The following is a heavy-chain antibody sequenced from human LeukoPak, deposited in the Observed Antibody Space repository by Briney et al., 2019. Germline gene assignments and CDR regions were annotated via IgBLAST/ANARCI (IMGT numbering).Heavy chain of an antibody. CDR3: AKGPEGCSSTSCYAVFDY. Sequence: GGSLRLSCAASGFTFHDYAMHWVRQAPGKGLEWVSLISGEGGSTYYADSVKGRFTISRDNSKNSLYLQMNSLRTEDTELYYCAKGPEGCSSTSCYAVFDYWGQGTLVTVSS. J-gene: IGHJ4*02. CDR2: ISGEGGST. CDR1: GFTFHDYA. V-gene: IGHV3-43*02. D-gene: IGHD2-2*01.